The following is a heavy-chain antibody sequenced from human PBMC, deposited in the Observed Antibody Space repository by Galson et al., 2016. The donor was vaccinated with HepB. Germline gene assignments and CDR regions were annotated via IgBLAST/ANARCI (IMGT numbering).Heavy chain of an antibody. D-gene: IGHD3-22*01. CDR3: ARETYYDTNWRGVGPFDI. V-gene: IGHV3-33*01. J-gene: IGHJ3*02. Sequence: SLRLSCAASGFTFSNHGMHWVRQAPGQGLEWVAFIWYDGSKKYYADSVKGRLTISRDNSKNTMSLQMNSLRGEDTAVYYCARETYYDTNWRGVGPFDIWGQGTMVTVSS. CDR1: GFTFSNHG. CDR2: IWYDGSKK.